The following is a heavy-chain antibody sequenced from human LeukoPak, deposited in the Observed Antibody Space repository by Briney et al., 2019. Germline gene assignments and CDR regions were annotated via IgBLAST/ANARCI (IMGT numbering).Heavy chain of an antibody. CDR3: ARGGVTTYRVYP. D-gene: IGHD4-17*01. CDR2: MNPNSGNT. V-gene: IGHV1-8*01. Sequence: ASVKVSCKASGYTFTSYDINWVRQATGPGLEWMGWMNPNSGNTGYAQKFQGRVTITRNTSISTAYMELSSLRSEDTAVYYCARGGVTTYRVYPWGQGTLVTVSA. CDR1: GYTFTSYD. J-gene: IGHJ5*02.